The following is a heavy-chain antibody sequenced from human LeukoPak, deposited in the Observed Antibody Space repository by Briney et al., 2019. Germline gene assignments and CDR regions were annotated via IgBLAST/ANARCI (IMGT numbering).Heavy chain of an antibody. J-gene: IGHJ4*02. CDR1: GFTFNIYW. V-gene: IGHV3-74*03. CDR2: IDSNGGGA. CDR3: ARAKYSSRGSLDY. D-gene: IGHD2-2*01. Sequence: PGGSLRLSCATSGFTFNIYWMQWVRQVPGKGLVWVSRIDSNGGGATYADSVKGRFTTSRDNGNNTMYLQMNSLRAEDTAIYYCARAKYSSRGSLDYWGQGALVTVS.